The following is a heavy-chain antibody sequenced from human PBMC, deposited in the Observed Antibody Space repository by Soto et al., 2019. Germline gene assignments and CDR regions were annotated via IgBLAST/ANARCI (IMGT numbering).Heavy chain of an antibody. Sequence: EVQLLESGGGLVLPGGSLRLSCVASGFTFSSYAMSWVRQAPGKGLEWVSAISGSGGNTYYADSVKGRFTISRDNSKNTLYLQMSSLRAEDTAVYYCAGKQWVLGGQGTLVTVSS. CDR1: GFTFSSYA. D-gene: IGHD6-19*01. CDR2: ISGSGGNT. J-gene: IGHJ4*02. CDR3: AGKQWVL. V-gene: IGHV3-23*01.